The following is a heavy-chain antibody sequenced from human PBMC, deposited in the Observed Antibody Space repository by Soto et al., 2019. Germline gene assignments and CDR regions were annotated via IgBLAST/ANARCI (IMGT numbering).Heavy chain of an antibody. V-gene: IGHV1-69*05. CDR1: GGTFSSYA. CDR3: ARGIATGQLDP. J-gene: IGHJ5*02. CDR2: IIPIFGTA. Sequence: SVKVSCKASGGTFSSYAISWVRQAPGQGLEWMGGIIPIFGTANYAQKFQGRVTITRDTSASTAYMDLSSLRSEDTAVYYCARGIATGQLDPWGQGTLVTVSS. D-gene: IGHD2-15*01.